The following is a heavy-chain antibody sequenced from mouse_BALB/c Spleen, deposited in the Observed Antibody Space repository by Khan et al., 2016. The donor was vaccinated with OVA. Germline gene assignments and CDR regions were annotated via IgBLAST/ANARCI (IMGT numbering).Heavy chain of an antibody. J-gene: IGHJ4*01. Sequence: EVKLEESGPGLVKPSQSLSLTCTVTGYSITSDYAWNWIRQFPGNKLEWMGYISSTGSTSYNPSLKSRISFTRDTSKNQFFLQLKSVTTEDTASYYGARSLYYSYGYALDCWGQGTSVTVSS. CDR1: GYSITSDYA. CDR3: ARSLYYSYGYALDC. D-gene: IGHD2-14*01. CDR2: ISSTGST. V-gene: IGHV3-2*02.